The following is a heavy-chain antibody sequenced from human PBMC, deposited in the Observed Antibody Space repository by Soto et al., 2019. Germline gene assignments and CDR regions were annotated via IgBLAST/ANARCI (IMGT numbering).Heavy chain of an antibody. CDR1: GGSISSSSYY. CDR3: ARIGGVVVINSSFDY. D-gene: IGHD3-22*01. J-gene: IGHJ4*02. CDR2: IYYSGST. V-gene: IGHV4-39*01. Sequence: PSETLSLTCTVSGGSISSSSYYCGWIRQPPGKGLEWIGSIYYSGSTYYNPSLKSRVTISVDTSKNQISLKLSSVTATDTAVYYCARIGGVVVINSSFDYWGQGTLVTVSS.